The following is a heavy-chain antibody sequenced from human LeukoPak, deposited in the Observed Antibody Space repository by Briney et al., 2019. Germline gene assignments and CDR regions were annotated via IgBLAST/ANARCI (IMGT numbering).Heavy chain of an antibody. Sequence: GGSLKLSCAASGFTFSGYWMSWVRQAPGKGLEWVAIIKQDGSEKYYVDSVKGRFTISEDNATNPLYLQMNSLRAEDTAVYYCARGQQPPDVFFDYWGQGTLVTASS. V-gene: IGHV3-7*01. J-gene: IGHJ4*02. D-gene: IGHD6-13*01. CDR2: IKQDGSEK. CDR3: ARGQQPPDVFFDY. CDR1: GFTFSGYW.